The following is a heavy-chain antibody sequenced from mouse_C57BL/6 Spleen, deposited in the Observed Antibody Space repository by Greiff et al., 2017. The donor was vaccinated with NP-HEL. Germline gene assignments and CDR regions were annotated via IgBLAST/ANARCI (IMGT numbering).Heavy chain of an antibody. J-gene: IGHJ4*01. V-gene: IGHV1-82*01. Sequence: VQLQQSGPELVKPGPSVKISCKASGYAFSSSWMNWVKQRPGKGLEWIGRIYPGDGDTNYNGKFKGKATLTADKSSSTAYMQLSSLTSEDSAVYFCARDSYYAMDYWGQGTSVTVSS. CDR2: IYPGDGDT. CDR3: ARDSYYAMDY. CDR1: GYAFSSSW.